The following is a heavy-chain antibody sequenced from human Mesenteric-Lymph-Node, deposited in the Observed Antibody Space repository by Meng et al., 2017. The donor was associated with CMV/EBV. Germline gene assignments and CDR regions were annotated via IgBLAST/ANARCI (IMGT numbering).Heavy chain of an antibody. D-gene: IGHD2-2*01. CDR2: IWYDGSNK. V-gene: IGHV3-33*01. J-gene: IGHJ5*02. CDR3: ARDACSSNSCYSQNNWFDP. Sequence: GESLKISCAASGFTFRTYGMHWVRQAPGKGLEWVAVIWYDGSNKYYADSVQGRFTISRDNSKNTLYLQMSSLRAEDTAVYYCARDACSSNSCYSQNNWFDPWGQGTLVTVSS. CDR1: GFTFRTYG.